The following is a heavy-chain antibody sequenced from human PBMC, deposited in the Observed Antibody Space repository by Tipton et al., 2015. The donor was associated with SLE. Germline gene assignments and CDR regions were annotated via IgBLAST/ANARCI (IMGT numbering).Heavy chain of an antibody. V-gene: IGHV3-30*02. CDR3: AKGTISADY. D-gene: IGHD3-3*01. CDR2: IRYDGNNR. J-gene: IGHJ4*02. CDR1: GFTFSSYG. Sequence: SLRLSCAASGFTFSSYGMHWVRQAPGKGLEWVAFIRYDGNNRYYADSVKGRFTISRDNSKNTLYLQMNSLRAEDTAVYYCAKGTISADYWGQGTLVTVSS.